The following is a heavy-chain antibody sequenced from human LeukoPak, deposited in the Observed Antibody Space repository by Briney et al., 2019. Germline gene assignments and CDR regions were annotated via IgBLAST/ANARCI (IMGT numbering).Heavy chain of an antibody. CDR2: ISSNGGST. V-gene: IGHV3-64*01. D-gene: IGHD3-10*01. Sequence: GGSLRLSCAASGFTFSSYAMHWVRQAPGKGLEYVSAISSNGGSTYYANSVEGRFTISRDNSKNTLYLQMGSLKAEDMAVYYCARDRGDVWGKGTTVTVSS. CDR1: GFTFSSYA. J-gene: IGHJ6*04. CDR3: ARDRGDV.